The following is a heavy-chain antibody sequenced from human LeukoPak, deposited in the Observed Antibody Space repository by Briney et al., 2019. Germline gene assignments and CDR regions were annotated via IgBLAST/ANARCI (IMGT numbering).Heavy chain of an antibody. CDR1: GFSFSTYG. J-gene: IGHJ4*02. D-gene: IGHD3-9*01. Sequence: GGSLRLSCAASGFSFSTYGMHWLRQAPGKGLEWVAVILYDGSNEYYADSVKGRFTISRDISENTLYLQMDSLRAEDTSVYYCARATAGYSYGDYWGQGTPVTVSS. V-gene: IGHV3-33*01. CDR3: ARATAGYSYGDY. CDR2: ILYDGSNE.